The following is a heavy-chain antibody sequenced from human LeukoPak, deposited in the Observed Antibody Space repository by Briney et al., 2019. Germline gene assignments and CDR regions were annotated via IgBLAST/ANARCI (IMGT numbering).Heavy chain of an antibody. Sequence: ASVKVSCKASGYTFTSYGISWVRQAPGQGLEWMGWISAYNDNTNYAQKLQGRVTMTTDTSTSTAYMELRSLRSDDTAVYYCARDRAGIGLLVYWGQGTLVTVSS. D-gene: IGHD1-14*01. CDR3: ARDRAGIGLLVY. CDR2: ISAYNDNT. J-gene: IGHJ4*02. V-gene: IGHV1-18*01. CDR1: GYTFTSYG.